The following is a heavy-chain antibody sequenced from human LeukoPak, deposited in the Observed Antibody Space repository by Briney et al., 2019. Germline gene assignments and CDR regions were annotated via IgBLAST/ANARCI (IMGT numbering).Heavy chain of an antibody. D-gene: IGHD6-19*01. J-gene: IGHJ6*02. CDR1: GYTFTGYY. CDR3: ARDHSSGWYYYYYGMDV. V-gene: IGHV1-18*04. Sequence: ASVKVSCKASGYTFTGYYLHWVRQAPGQGLEWMGWISAYNGNTNYAQKLQGRVTMTTDTSTSTAYMELRSLRSDDTAVYYCARDHSSGWYYYYYGMDVWGQGTTVTVSS. CDR2: ISAYNGNT.